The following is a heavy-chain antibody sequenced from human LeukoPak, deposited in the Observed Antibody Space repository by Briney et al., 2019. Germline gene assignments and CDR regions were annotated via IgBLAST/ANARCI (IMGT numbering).Heavy chain of an antibody. CDR2: ISGSGGST. CDR3: AKDSPLWGDYGMDV. V-gene: IGHV3-23*01. J-gene: IGHJ6*02. Sequence: TGGSLRLSCAASGFTFSSYAMSWVRQAPGKGLEWVSAISGSGGSTYYADSVKGRFTISRDNSKNTLYLQMNSLRDEDTAVYYSAKDSPLWGDYGMDVWGQGTTVTVSS. CDR1: GFTFSSYA. D-gene: IGHD3-10*01.